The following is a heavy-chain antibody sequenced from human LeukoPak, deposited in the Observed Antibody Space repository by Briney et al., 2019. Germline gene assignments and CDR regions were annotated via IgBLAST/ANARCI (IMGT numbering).Heavy chain of an antibody. Sequence: SETLSLTCTVSGGSISSGGYYWSWIRQHPGKGLEWIGYIYYSGSTYYNPSLKSRVTISVDTSKNQFSLKLSSVTAADTAVYYCVRLGYYDFWSGSNRALDYWGQGTLVTVSS. CDR3: VRLGYYDFWSGSNRALDY. D-gene: IGHD3-3*01. V-gene: IGHV4-31*03. CDR2: IYYSGST. CDR1: GGSISSGGYY. J-gene: IGHJ4*02.